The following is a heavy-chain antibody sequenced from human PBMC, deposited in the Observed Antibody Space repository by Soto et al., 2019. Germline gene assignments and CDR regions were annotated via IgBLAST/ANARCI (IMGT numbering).Heavy chain of an antibody. D-gene: IGHD6-6*01. Sequence: GGSLRLSCAASGFTFSSSAMHWVRQAPGKGLEWVAVISYDGSNKYYADSVKGRFTISRDNSKNTLYLQMNSLRGEDTAVYYCASPHSSSGLGYWGQGTLVTVSS. CDR2: ISYDGSNK. J-gene: IGHJ4*02. CDR3: ASPHSSSGLGY. CDR1: GFTFSSSA. V-gene: IGHV3-30-3*01.